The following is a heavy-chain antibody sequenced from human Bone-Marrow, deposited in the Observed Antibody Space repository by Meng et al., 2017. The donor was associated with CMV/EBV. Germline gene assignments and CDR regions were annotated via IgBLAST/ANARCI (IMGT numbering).Heavy chain of an antibody. Sequence: ASVKVSCKASGYTFTGYYMHWVRQAPGQGLEWMGWINPNSGGTNYAQKFQGRVTMTRDTSISTAYMELSRLRSDDTAVYYCARVATDYDFWTRGDYYGMDVWGQGTTVTVSS. D-gene: IGHD3-3*01. V-gene: IGHV1-2*02. CDR2: INPNSGGT. CDR1: GYTFTGYY. CDR3: ARVATDYDFWTRGDYYGMDV. J-gene: IGHJ6*02.